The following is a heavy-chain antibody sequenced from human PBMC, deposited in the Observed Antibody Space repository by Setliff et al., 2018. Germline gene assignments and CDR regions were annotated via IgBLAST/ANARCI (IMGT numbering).Heavy chain of an antibody. D-gene: IGHD3-22*01. Sequence: PGGSLRLSCAASGFTFSNHWMTWVRQAPGKGLEWVANINQDGSQKYYVGSVRGRFTISRDNAKSSLYLQMNSLRGEDTAMYYCARDDGILYDSSGYPDYWGQGTLVTVSS. CDR3: ARDDGILYDSSGYPDY. V-gene: IGHV3-7*01. J-gene: IGHJ4*02. CDR2: INQDGSQK. CDR1: GFTFSNHW.